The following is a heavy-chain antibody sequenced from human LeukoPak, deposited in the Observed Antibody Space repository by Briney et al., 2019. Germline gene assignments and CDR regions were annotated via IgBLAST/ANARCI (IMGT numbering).Heavy chain of an antibody. CDR2: ISWNSGSI. CDR3: AKDSVTMVRGVMGD. V-gene: IGHV3-9*01. CDR1: GFTFNTYS. Sequence: QPGGSLRLSCAASGFTFNTYSMNWVRQAPGKGLEWVSGISWNSGSIGYADSVKGRFTISRDNAKNSLYLQMNSLRAEDTALYYCAKDSVTMVRGVMGDWGQGTLVTVSS. D-gene: IGHD3-10*01. J-gene: IGHJ4*02.